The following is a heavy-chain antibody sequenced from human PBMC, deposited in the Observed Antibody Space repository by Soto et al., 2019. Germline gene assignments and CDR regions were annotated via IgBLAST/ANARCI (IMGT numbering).Heavy chain of an antibody. V-gene: IGHV1-69*06. D-gene: IGHD6-25*01. Sequence: SVKVTCKASGGTFSSYAISWVRQAPGQGLEWMGGIIPIFGTANYAQKFQGRVTITADKSTSTAYTELSSLRAEDTAVYYCAKERLDESAFYYYYGMDVWGQGTTVTVSS. CDR2: IIPIFGTA. J-gene: IGHJ6*02. CDR3: AKERLDESAFYYYYGMDV. CDR1: GGTFSSYA.